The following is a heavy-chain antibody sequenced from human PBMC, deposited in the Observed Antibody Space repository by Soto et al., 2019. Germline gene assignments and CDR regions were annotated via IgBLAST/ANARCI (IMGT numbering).Heavy chain of an antibody. J-gene: IGHJ6*02. D-gene: IGHD3-10*01. CDR2: IIPIFGTA. V-gene: IGHV1-69*13. CDR1: GYTFTSYG. CDR3: ARGGSSPNRYYYYGMDV. Sequence: SVKVSCKASGYTFTSYGISWVRQAPGQGLEWMGGIIPIFGTANYAQKFQGRVTITADESTSTAYMELSSLRSEDTAVYYCARGGSSPNRYYYYGMDVWGQGTTVTVSS.